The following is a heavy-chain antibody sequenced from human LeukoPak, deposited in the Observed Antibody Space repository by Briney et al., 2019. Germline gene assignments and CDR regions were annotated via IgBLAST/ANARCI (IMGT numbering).Heavy chain of an antibody. D-gene: IGHD1-1*01. Sequence: PGGSLRLSCAASGFTFSSFDMHWVRQPTGQGLEWVSTIGTASDTYYPGSVEGQFPLPRDNAKTSLYLQMNSLTAGDTAVYYCARGPPRGKYYYMDVWGKGTTVTVSS. V-gene: IGHV3-13*01. CDR2: IGTASDT. J-gene: IGHJ6*03. CDR1: GFTFSSFD. CDR3: ARGPPRGKYYYMDV.